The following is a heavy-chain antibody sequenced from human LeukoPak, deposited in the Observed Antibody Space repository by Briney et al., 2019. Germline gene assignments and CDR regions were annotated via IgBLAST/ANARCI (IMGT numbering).Heavy chain of an antibody. Sequence: PGGSLRLSCAASGFTFSSYAMHWVRQAPGKGLEWVAVISYDGSNKYYADSVKGRFTIPRDNSKNTLYLQMNSLRAEDTAVYYCASIAVAGTEGFDPWGQGTLVTVSS. D-gene: IGHD6-19*01. CDR1: GFTFSSYA. J-gene: IGHJ5*02. CDR2: ISYDGSNK. CDR3: ASIAVAGTEGFDP. V-gene: IGHV3-30-3*01.